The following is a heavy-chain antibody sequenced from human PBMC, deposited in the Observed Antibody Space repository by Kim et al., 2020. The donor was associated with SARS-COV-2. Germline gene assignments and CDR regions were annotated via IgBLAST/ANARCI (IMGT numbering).Heavy chain of an antibody. Sequence: RYIAGSVMGRFTISGHNAKTALYLQMNSLRVEDTDVYYCARDSGNNWFDPWGQGTLVTVSS. V-gene: IGHV3-21*01. D-gene: IGHD6-25*01. CDR2: R. CDR3: ARDSGNNWFDP. J-gene: IGHJ5*02.